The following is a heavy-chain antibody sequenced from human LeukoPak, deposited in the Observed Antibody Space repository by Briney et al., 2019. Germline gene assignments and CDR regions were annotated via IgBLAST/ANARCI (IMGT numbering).Heavy chain of an antibody. CDR3: AKDRASSGSYSFDY. Sequence: GRSLRLSCAASGFTFSSYAMNWVRQAPGKGLEWVSAISSGGSTYYADSVTGRFTIPRDNSKNTLYLQMNSLRAEDTAVYYCAKDRASSGSYSFDYWGQGTLVTVSS. CDR1: GFTFSSYA. CDR2: ISSGGST. J-gene: IGHJ4*02. V-gene: IGHV3-23*01. D-gene: IGHD1-26*01.